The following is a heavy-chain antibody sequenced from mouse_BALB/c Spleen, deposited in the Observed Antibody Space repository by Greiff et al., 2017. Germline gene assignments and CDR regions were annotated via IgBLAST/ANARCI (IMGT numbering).Heavy chain of an antibody. CDR1: GYTFTSYW. D-gene: IGHD2-4*01. CDR3: ARGYDYDVDY. Sequence: VQLKQSGTVLARPGASVKMSCKASGYTFTSYWMHWVKQRPGQGLEWIGAIYPGNSDTSYNQKFKGKAKLTAVTSTSTAYMQLSSLTSEDSAVYYCARGYDYDVDYWGQGTTLTVSS. CDR2: IYPGNSDT. V-gene: IGHV1-5*01. J-gene: IGHJ2*01.